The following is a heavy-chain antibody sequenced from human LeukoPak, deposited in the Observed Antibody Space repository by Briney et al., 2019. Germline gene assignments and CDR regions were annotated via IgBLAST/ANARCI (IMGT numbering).Heavy chain of an antibody. CDR3: ARGTEEIVVVMGFEY. CDR2: INPNSGGT. Sequence: ASVKVSCKASGYTFTGYYMHWVRQAPGQVLEWMGWINPNSGGTNYAQKFQGRVTMTRDTSISTAYMELSRLRSDDTAVYYCARGTEEIVVVMGFEYWGQGTLVTVSS. CDR1: GYTFTGYY. J-gene: IGHJ4*02. D-gene: IGHD3-22*01. V-gene: IGHV1-2*02.